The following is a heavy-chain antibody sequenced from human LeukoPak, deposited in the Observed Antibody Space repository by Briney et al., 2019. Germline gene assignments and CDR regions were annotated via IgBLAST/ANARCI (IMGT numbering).Heavy chain of an antibody. CDR2: INPDGNKK. CDR3: ARDLAYSRLDC. CDR1: GLTFSSSW. J-gene: IGHJ4*02. D-gene: IGHD5-18*01. V-gene: IGHV3-7*01. Sequence: GGSLRLSCAVSGLTFSSSWMDWVRQAPGKGLERVASINPDGNKKYSADSVKGRFTISRDNAENSLYLQMNSLRVEDTAFYYCARDLAYSRLDCWGQGMLVTVSS.